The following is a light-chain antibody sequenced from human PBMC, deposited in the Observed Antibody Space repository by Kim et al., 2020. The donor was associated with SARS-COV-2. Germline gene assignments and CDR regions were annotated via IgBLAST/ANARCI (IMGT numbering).Light chain of an antibody. CDR3: AAWDDSVNGPV. CDR1: SSNLGSNT. J-gene: IGLJ3*02. Sequence: ELTQPPSASGAPGQRVTISCSGSSSNLGSNTANWYQQLPGTAPKFLIHTNNQRPSGVPDRFSGSKSGTSASLAISGLQPEDEADYYCAAWDDSVNGPVFGGGTKVTVL. V-gene: IGLV1-44*01. CDR2: TNN.